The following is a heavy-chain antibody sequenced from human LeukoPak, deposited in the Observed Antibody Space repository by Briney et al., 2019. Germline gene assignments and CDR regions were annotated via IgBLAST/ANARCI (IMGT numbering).Heavy chain of an antibody. CDR2: IGGGSDNT. CDR1: GFTFSSYA. Sequence: GGSLRLSCAASGFTFSSYAMSWVRQAPGKGLEWVSLIGGGSDNTYYADSVKGRFTISRDNSKNTLYLQMNSLRAEDTAVYCCAKGSPIYYFDYWGQGTLVTVSS. D-gene: IGHD2-21*01. CDR3: AKGSPIYYFDY. V-gene: IGHV3-23*01. J-gene: IGHJ4*02.